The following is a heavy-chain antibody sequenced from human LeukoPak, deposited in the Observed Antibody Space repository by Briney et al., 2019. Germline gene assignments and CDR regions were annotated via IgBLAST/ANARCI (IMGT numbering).Heavy chain of an antibody. CDR1: GGSISSGGYY. CDR3: ARGSGWDYRVDY. J-gene: IGHJ4*02. V-gene: IGHV4-31*03. Sequence: SQTLSLTCTVSGGSISSGGYYWSWIRQHPGKGLEWIGEINHSGSTNYNPSLKSRVTISVDTSKKQFSLKLSSVTAADTAVYYCARGSGWDYRVDYWGQGTLVTVSS. D-gene: IGHD4-11*01. CDR2: INHSGST.